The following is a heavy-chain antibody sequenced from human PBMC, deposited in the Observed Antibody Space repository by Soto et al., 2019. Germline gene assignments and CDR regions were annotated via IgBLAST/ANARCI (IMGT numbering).Heavy chain of an antibody. CDR1: GYTFTSYG. CDR2: ISAYNGNT. V-gene: IGHV1-18*04. Sequence: ASVKVSCKASGYTFTSYGISWLRQSPGQGLEWMGWISAYNGNTNSAQKLQGRVTMTTDTSTSTAYMELRSLRSDDTAVYYCARDLGDYDYVWGSYRPSMSYYYYGLDVWGQGTTVTVSS. CDR3: ARDLGDYDYVWGSYRPSMSYYYYGLDV. D-gene: IGHD3-16*02. J-gene: IGHJ6*02.